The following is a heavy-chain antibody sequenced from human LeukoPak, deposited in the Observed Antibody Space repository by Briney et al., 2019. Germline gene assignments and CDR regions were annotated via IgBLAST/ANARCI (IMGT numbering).Heavy chain of an antibody. CDR3: VRTEVSSGSEDY. CDR1: GGSIISSAYY. V-gene: IGHV4-30-4*08. Sequence: PSQTLSLTCTVSGGSIISSAYYWSWIRQPPGKGLEGIGYIYYSGSTYYNPSLKSRVTISLDTSKNQCSLKLSSVTAADTAVYYCVRTEVSSGSEDYWGQGTLVTVSS. CDR2: IYYSGST. D-gene: IGHD6-19*01. J-gene: IGHJ4*02.